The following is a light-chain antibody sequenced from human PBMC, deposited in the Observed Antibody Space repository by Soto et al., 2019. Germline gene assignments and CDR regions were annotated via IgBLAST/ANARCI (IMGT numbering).Light chain of an antibody. V-gene: IGKV1-5*03. CDR1: QSISSW. Sequence: DIQMTQSPSTLSASVGDRVTIPCRASQSISSWLAWYQQKPGKAPKLLIYKASSLESGVPSRFSGSGSGTEFTLTISSLQSEDFAVYYCQQYNNWPPWTFGQGTKVDIK. CDR3: QQYNNWPPWT. J-gene: IGKJ1*01. CDR2: KAS.